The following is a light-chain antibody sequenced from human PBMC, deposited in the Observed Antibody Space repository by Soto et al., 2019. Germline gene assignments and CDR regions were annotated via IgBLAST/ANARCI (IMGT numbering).Light chain of an antibody. V-gene: IGKV1-39*01. CDR1: KSISSY. J-gene: IGKJ1*01. CDR3: QQSYSTPRT. CDR2: DAS. Sequence: DIQMTQSPSSLSASVGDRVTITCRASKSISSYLNWYQKKPGKATKLLNYDASSLQSGVTSRFSGNGSGTDFTLTISSLQPENFATYYGQQSYSTPRTFGQGTRVEIK.